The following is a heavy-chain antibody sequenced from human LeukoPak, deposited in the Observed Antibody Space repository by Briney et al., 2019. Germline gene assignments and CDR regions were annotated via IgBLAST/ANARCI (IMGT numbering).Heavy chain of an antibody. D-gene: IGHD3-16*02. J-gene: IGHJ5*02. Sequence: PSETLSLTCTVSGGSISSYYWSWIRQPPGKGLEWIGYIYYSGSTNYNPSLKSRVTISVDTSKNQFSLKLSSVTAADTAVYYCARGPKFMITFGGVIVQGTNWFDPWGQGTLVTVSS. CDR2: IYYSGST. CDR1: GGSISSYY. CDR3: ARGPKFMITFGGVIVQGTNWFDP. V-gene: IGHV4-59*12.